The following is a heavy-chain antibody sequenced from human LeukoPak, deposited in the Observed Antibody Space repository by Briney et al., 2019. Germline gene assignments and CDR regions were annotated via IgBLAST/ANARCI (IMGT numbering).Heavy chain of an antibody. V-gene: IGHV3-30*02. J-gene: IGHJ4*02. CDR3: AKVGGGVDY. Sequence: GGSLRLSCAASGFTFSSYGMHWVRQAPGKGLEWVAFIRYDGSNKYYADSVKGRFTISRDNSKNMLYLQMNSLRAEDTAVYYCAKVGGGVDYWGQGTLVTVSS. D-gene: IGHD3-16*01. CDR1: GFTFSSYG. CDR2: IRYDGSNK.